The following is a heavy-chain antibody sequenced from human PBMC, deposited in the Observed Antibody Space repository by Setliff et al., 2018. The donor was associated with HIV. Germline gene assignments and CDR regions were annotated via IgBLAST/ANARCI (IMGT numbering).Heavy chain of an antibody. CDR2: TRHSGKT. D-gene: IGHD2-2*01. Sequence: SETLSLTCAVYGGPLSGHYWSWIRQPPGQGLEWIGETRHSGKTNYNPSLKSRVTISVDTSKNQFSLKLTSVTAADTAVYYCVTSSSWSSRLNFWGAGMLVTVSS. CDR3: VTSSSWSSRLNF. CDR1: GGPLSGHY. J-gene: IGHJ4*02. V-gene: IGHV4-34*01.